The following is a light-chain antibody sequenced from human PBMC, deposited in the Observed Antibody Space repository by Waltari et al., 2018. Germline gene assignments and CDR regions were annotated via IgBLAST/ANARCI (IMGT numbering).Light chain of an antibody. CDR1: GDDLANYNF. CDR3: CSYSGDAI. Sequence: SDLTLPAPVPGSSGQSVTISCIPVGDDLANYNFVSWYQQHPTKAPRLFIYEGTKRPSGVSYRVSGSQSGETASLASSSLRADDDADYYCCSYSGDAIFGGGTTLTVL. J-gene: IGLJ2*01. V-gene: IGLV2-23*01. CDR2: EGT.